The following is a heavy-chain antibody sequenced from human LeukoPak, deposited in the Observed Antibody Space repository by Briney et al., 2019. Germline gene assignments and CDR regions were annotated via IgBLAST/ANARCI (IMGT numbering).Heavy chain of an antibody. J-gene: IGHJ4*02. CDR2: INPNSGGT. CDR3: ARDFHNKKWYDGPGYYFDF. D-gene: IGHD2-15*01. CDR1: GYTFTGYY. V-gene: IGHV1-2*02. Sequence: ASVKVSCKASGYTFTGYYMHWVRQAPGQGLEWMGWINPNSGGTNYAQKFQGRVTMTRDTSISTAYMELSRLRSDDTAVYYCARDFHNKKWYDGPGYYFDFWGQGTLVTVSS.